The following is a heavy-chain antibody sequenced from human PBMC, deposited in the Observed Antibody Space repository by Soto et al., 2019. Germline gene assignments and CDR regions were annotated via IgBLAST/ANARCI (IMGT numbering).Heavy chain of an antibody. CDR2: INPATGAA. J-gene: IGHJ3*02. CDR3: AVGGWVGVAGSAAFDM. D-gene: IGHD3-3*01. Sequence: QLHLVQSGAVVKKPGASVTVSCSASGYPVTAYYMHWVRQAPGRGLEWMGGINPATGAAKYTQTSQGRATMTRDPSTSTVFMELSGLTSEDTAVFSCAVGGWVGVAGSAAFDMWGQGTLVTVSS. V-gene: IGHV1-2*02. CDR1: GYPVTAYY.